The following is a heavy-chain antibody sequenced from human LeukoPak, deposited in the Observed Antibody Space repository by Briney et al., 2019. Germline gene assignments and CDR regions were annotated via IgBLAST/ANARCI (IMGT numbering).Heavy chain of an antibody. CDR1: GFTFSRHW. CDR3: AKTTTGYSSGRYPGWPVDY. V-gene: IGHV3-7*03. CDR2: INQDGSGK. D-gene: IGHD6-19*01. J-gene: IGHJ4*02. Sequence: PGGSLRLSCATSGFTFSRHWMSWVRQAPGKGLEWLANINQDGSGKYYVDSVKGRFTISRDNSKNTVYLQMSSLSTEDTAVYHCAKTTTGYSSGRYPGWPVDYWGQGTLVSVSS.